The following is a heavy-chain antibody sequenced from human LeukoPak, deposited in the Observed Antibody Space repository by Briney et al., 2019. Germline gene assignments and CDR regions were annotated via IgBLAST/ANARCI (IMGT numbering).Heavy chain of an antibody. V-gene: IGHV3-20*04. D-gene: IGHD2-8*01. CDR2: INWNGGST. CDR1: GFTFDDYG. J-gene: IGHJ4*02. Sequence: GGSLRLSCAASGFTFDDYGMSWVRQAPGKGLEWVSGINWNGGSTGYADSVKGRFTISRDNAKNSLYLQMNSLRAEDTALYYCATLGYCTNGVCDKSPWAFDYWGQGTLVTVPS. CDR3: ATLGYCTNGVCDKSPWAFDY.